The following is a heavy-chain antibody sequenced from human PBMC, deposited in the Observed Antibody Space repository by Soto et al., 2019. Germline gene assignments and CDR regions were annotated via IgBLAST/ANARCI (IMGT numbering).Heavy chain of an antibody. D-gene: IGHD2-2*01. V-gene: IGHV4-30-2*01. CDR3: ARATVVPAATNWFDP. Sequence: TLSLTCAVSGGSISSGGYSWSWIRQPPGKGLEWIGYIYHSGSTYYNPSLKSRVTISVDRSKNQSSLKLSSVTAADTAVYYCARATVVPAATNWFDPWGQGTLVTVSS. J-gene: IGHJ5*02. CDR1: GGSISSGGYS. CDR2: IYHSGST.